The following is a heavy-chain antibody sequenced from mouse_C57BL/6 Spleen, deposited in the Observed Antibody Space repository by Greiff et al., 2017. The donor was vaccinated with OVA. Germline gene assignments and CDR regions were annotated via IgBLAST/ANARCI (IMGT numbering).Heavy chain of an antibody. D-gene: IGHD2-1*01. CDR1: GYAFSSYW. CDR3: ARGVYGNRFDY. CDR2: IYPGDGDT. J-gene: IGHJ2*01. Sequence: QVQLQQSGAELVKPGASVKISCKASGYAFSSYWMNWVKQRPGKGLEWIGQIYPGDGDTNYNGKFKGKATLTADKSSSTAYMQLSSLTSEDSAVYFCARGVYGNRFDYWGQGTTLTVSS. V-gene: IGHV1-80*01.